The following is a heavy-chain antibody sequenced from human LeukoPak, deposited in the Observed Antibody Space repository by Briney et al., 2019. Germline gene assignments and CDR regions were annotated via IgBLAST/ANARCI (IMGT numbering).Heavy chain of an antibody. CDR2: TYFRSKWFN. Sequence: SQTLSLTCAISGDSVSSNSATWNWIRQSPSRGLEWLGRTYFRSKWFNDYAVSVKSRITINPDTSKNQSSLQLNSVTPEDTAAYYCARRGPAGSSSSGMDVWGQGTTVTVSS. D-gene: IGHD6-6*01. CDR1: GDSVSSNSAT. CDR3: ARRGPAGSSSSGMDV. V-gene: IGHV6-1*01. J-gene: IGHJ6*02.